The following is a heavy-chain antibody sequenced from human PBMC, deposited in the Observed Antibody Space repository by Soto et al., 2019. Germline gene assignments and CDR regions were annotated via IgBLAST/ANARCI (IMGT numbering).Heavy chain of an antibody. Sequence: QVQLQESGPGLVKPSETLSLTCTVSGGSISSYYWSWIRQPPGKGLEWIGYIYYSGSTNYNPSLKSRVTISVATSKTQFSLKLSSVTAADTAVYYCARRYCSSTSCYNWFDPWGQGTLVTVSS. V-gene: IGHV4-59*08. CDR3: ARRYCSSTSCYNWFDP. J-gene: IGHJ5*02. D-gene: IGHD2-2*01. CDR2: IYYSGST. CDR1: GGSISSYY.